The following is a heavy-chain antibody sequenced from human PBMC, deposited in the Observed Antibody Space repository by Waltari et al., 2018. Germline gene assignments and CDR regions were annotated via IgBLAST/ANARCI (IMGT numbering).Heavy chain of an antibody. V-gene: IGHV1-2*04. Sequence: QVQLVQSGAEVKKPGASVKVSCKASGYTFTGYYMHWVRQAPGQGLEWMGWINPNSGGTDHAKKLQGCDTRTRYMSISTAYMELSRLRSDDTAVYYCGRVGRSSGWYYFDYWGQGNLGTVSS. CDR3: GRVGRSSGWYYFDY. J-gene: IGHJ4*02. CDR1: GYTFTGYY. CDR2: INPNSGGT. D-gene: IGHD6-19*01.